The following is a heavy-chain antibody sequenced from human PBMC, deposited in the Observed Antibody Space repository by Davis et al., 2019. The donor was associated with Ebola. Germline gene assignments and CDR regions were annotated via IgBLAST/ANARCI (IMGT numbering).Heavy chain of an antibody. Sequence: GGSLRLSCAASGFTFSGSAMHWVRQASGKGLEWVGRIRSKANSYATAYAASVKGRFTISRDDSKNTAYLQMNSLRDEDTAVYYCARGAGFLCDYWGQGTLVTVSS. CDR1: GFTFSGSA. CDR2: IRSKANSYAT. J-gene: IGHJ4*02. CDR3: ARGAGFLCDY. V-gene: IGHV3-73*01.